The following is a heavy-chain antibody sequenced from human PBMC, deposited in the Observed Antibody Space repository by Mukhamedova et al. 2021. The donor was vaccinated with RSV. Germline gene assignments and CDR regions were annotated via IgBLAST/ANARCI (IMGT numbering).Heavy chain of an antibody. CDR2: INQDGSEL. Sequence: VRQAPGQGLEWVANINQDGSELRYLDSVRGRFTISRDNAENSLYLGMNSLRAGDTAVYFCARDNRYNVVGNDYSGQGILVTVSS. V-gene: IGHV3-7*01. D-gene: IGHD1-26*01. J-gene: IGHJ4*02. CDR3: ARDNRYNVVGNDY.